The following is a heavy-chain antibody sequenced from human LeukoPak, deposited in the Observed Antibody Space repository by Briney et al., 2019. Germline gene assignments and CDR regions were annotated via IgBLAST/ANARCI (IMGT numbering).Heavy chain of an antibody. V-gene: IGHV4-59*01. CDR3: ARVPAARIAYFDY. D-gene: IGHD2-2*01. J-gene: IGHJ4*02. CDR2: IYYSGST. Sequence: SETLSLTCTVSGGSINTYYWSWIRQPPGKGLEWIGYIYYSGSTNYNPSLKSRITIPVDTSKNQFSLRLSSVTAADTAVYYCARVPAARIAYFDYWGQGTLVTVSS. CDR1: GGSINTYY.